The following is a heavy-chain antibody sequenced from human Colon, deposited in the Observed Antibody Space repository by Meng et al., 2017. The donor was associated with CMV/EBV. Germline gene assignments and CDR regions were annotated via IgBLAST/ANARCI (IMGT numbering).Heavy chain of an antibody. V-gene: IGHV4-31*02. CDR3: AGIGSYYTQAPDGFDL. J-gene: IGHJ3*01. CDR1: GGNTSGNHY. Sequence: GGNTSGNHYWSWFRRRPGQELEWIAYNNYGRGINNNAYIKNGISTAIDTSKNQFSLKLTSVTAADAAVYYCAGIGSYYTQAPDGFDLWGQGTMVTVSS. CDR2: NNYGRGI. D-gene: IGHD1-26*01.